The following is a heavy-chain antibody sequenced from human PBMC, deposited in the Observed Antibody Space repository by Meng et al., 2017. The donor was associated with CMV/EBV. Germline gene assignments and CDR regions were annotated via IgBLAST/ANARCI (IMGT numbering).Heavy chain of an antibody. CDR1: GGTFSSYA. V-gene: IGHV1-69*05. D-gene: IGHD6-19*01. J-gene: IGHJ4*02. Sequence: SVKVSCKASGGTFSSYAISWVRQAPGQGLEWMGGIIPIFGTANYAQKFQGRVTITTDESTSTAYMELSSLRSEDTAVYYCAKGRGYSSGWVDYWGQGTLVTVSS. CDR3: AKGRGYSSGWVDY. CDR2: IIPIFGTA.